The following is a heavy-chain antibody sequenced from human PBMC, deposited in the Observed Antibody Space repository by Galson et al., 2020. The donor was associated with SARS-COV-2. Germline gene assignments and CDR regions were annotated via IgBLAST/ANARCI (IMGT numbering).Heavy chain of an antibody. CDR3: ARHTRIVVVPAAVDY. J-gene: IGHJ4*02. V-gene: IGHV4-39*01. Sequence: SETLSLTCTVSGGSISSSSYYWGWIRQPPGKGLEWIGSIYYSGSTYYNPSLKSRVTISVDTSKNQFSLKLSSVTAADTAVYYCARHTRIVVVPAAVDYWGQGTLVLVSS. CDR1: GGSISSSSYY. D-gene: IGHD2-2*01. CDR2: IYYSGST.